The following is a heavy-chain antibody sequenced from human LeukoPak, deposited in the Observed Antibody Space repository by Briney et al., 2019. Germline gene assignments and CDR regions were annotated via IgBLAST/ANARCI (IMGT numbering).Heavy chain of an antibody. J-gene: IGHJ4*02. V-gene: IGHV1-69*04. CDR1: GGTFSSYA. Sequence: SVKVSCKASGGTFSSYAISWVRQAPGQGXEWMGRIIPILGIANYAQKFQGRVTITADKSTSTAYMELSSLRSEDTAVYYCATALYSSGWYVDYWGQGTLVTVSS. CDR2: IIPILGIA. D-gene: IGHD6-19*01. CDR3: ATALYSSGWYVDY.